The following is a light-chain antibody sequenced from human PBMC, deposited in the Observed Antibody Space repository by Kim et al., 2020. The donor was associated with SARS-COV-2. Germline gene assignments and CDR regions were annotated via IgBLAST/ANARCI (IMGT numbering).Light chain of an antibody. V-gene: IGLV3-21*04. CDR1: NIGSKS. Sequence: SYELTQPPSVSVAPGKTARITCGENNIGSKSVHWYQQKPGQAPVLVIYYDSDRPSGIPERFSGSNSGNTATLTISRVEAGDEADYYCQVWDSSSDWVFGGGTQLTVL. CDR2: YDS. CDR3: QVWDSSSDWV. J-gene: IGLJ3*02.